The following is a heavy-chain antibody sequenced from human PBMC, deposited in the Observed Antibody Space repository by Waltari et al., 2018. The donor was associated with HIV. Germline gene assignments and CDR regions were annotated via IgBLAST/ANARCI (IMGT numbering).Heavy chain of an antibody. D-gene: IGHD6-6*01. Sequence: EVQLVESGGGLVQPGGSLRLSCAASGFTFSSYSMNWVRQAPEKGRVCVSYISSSSSTISSADSVNGRFTISRDNAKNSLYLQMNSLRAEDTAVYYCARSKYSSSSGFDLWGRGTLVTVSS. V-gene: IGHV3-48*01. J-gene: IGHJ2*01. CDR3: ARSKYSSSSGFDL. CDR1: GFTFSSYS. CDR2: ISSSSSTI.